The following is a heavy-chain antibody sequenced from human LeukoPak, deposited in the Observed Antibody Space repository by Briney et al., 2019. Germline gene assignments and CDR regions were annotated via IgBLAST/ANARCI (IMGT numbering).Heavy chain of an antibody. CDR2: ITSDGSST. D-gene: IGHD2-2*01. Sequence: GGSLRLSCAASGFTLSNYWMHWVRQAPGKGLVWVSRITSDGSSTNYADSVKGRFTISRDNAKNTLYLQMNSLRAEDTAIYYCAKRRSSASPSPPGMDVWGHGTTVTVSS. J-gene: IGHJ6*02. CDR1: GFTLSNYW. V-gene: IGHV3-74*01. CDR3: AKRRSSASPSPPGMDV.